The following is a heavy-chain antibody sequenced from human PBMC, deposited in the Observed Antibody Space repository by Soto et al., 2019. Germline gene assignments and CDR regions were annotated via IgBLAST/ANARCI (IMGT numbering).Heavy chain of an antibody. CDR1: GFTVSSNY. CDR2: IYSGGST. CDR3: ARGPWGSYRRYFDY. Sequence: GGSLRLSCAASGFTVSSNYMSWVRQAPGKGLEWVSVIYSGGSTYYADSVKGRFTISRDNSKNTLYLQMNSLRAEDTAVYYCARGPWGSYRRYFDYWGQGTLVTVSS. J-gene: IGHJ4*02. V-gene: IGHV3-66*01. D-gene: IGHD3-16*02.